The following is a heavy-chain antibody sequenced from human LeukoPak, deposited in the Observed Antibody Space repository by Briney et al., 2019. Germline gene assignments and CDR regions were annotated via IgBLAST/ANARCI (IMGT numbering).Heavy chain of an antibody. CDR3: AKDEYYYDSSGYYQF. Sequence: GGSLRLSCAASGFTFNSSAMGWVRQAPGKGLEWVSAISNNGGYTYYADSVQGRFTISRDNSKSTLCLQMNSLRAEDTAVYYCAKDEYYYDSSGYYQFWGQGTMVTVSS. CDR1: GFTFNSSA. V-gene: IGHV3-23*01. D-gene: IGHD3-22*01. CDR2: ISNNGGYT. J-gene: IGHJ3*01.